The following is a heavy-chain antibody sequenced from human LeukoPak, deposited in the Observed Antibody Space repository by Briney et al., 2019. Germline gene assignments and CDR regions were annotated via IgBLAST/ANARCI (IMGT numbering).Heavy chain of an antibody. D-gene: IGHD2/OR15-2a*01. V-gene: IGHV4-39*01. Sequence: PSETLSLTCNVSGASINSISYYWGWIRQPPGKGLEWIGNIFHDGSTYFNPSLKSRVTISVDTSKNYISMKLTSVTAADTSVYYCARHVLSNRSFDPWGQGTLVTVSS. CDR1: GASINSISYY. J-gene: IGHJ5*02. CDR2: IFHDGST. CDR3: ARHVLSNRSFDP.